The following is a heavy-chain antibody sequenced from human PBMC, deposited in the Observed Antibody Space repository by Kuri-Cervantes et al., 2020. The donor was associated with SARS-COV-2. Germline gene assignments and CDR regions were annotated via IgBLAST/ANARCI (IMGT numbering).Heavy chain of an antibody. V-gene: IGHV4-59*08. CDR1: GGSISSYY. CDR2: IYYSGST. D-gene: IGHD5-18*01. J-gene: IGHJ4*02. Sequence: SETLSLTCTVSGGSISSYYWSWIRQPPGKGLEWIGSIYYSGSTYYNPSLKSRVTISVDTSKNQFSLKLTSVTAADTAVYYCARQESRYSFGYLGYFGYWGQGTLVTVSS. CDR3: ARQESRYSFGYLGYFGY.